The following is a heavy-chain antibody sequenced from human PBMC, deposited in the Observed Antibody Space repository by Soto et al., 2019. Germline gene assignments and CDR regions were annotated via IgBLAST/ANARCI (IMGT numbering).Heavy chain of an antibody. CDR1: GYTFANYA. CDR3: ARDLSGWGLTNGHFGVDV. J-gene: IGHJ6*02. Sequence: QVRLVQSGTEVKKPGASVMVSCKATGYTFANYAIHWVRQAPGQDFEWMGGINAGNGNTRNSQKFQGRVTFTRDTSATTAHMEVGSLRFEDTAVYYGARDLSGWGLTNGHFGVDVWGQGTTVIVSS. V-gene: IGHV1-3*01. D-gene: IGHD3-16*01. CDR2: INAGNGNT.